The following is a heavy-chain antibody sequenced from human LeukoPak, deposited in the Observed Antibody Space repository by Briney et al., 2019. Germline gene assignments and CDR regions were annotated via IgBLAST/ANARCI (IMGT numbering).Heavy chain of an antibody. V-gene: IGHV1-2*06. D-gene: IGHD3-3*01. J-gene: IGHJ4*02. CDR2: INPNSGGT. CDR3: ATVQPQFLEWLFPFDY. CDR1: GYTLTDYY. Sequence: ASVKVSCKASGYTLTDYYMHWVRQAPGQGLEWMGRINPNSGGTNYAQKFQGRVTMTRDTSISTVYMELSRLRSDDTAVYYCATVQPQFLEWLFPFDYWGQGTLVTVSS.